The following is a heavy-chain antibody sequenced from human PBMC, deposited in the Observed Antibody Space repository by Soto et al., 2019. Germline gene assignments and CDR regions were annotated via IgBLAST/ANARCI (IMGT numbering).Heavy chain of an antibody. D-gene: IGHD2-21*02. V-gene: IGHV1-69*13. CDR1: GGTFSSYA. Sequence: GASVKVSFKASGGTFSSYAISWVRQAPGQGLEWMGGIIPIFGTANYAQKFQGRVTITADESTSTAYMELSSLRSEDTAVYYCARDTGLLHTATWGQGTQVTVSS. CDR3: ARDTGLLHTAT. CDR2: IIPIFGTA. J-gene: IGHJ4*02.